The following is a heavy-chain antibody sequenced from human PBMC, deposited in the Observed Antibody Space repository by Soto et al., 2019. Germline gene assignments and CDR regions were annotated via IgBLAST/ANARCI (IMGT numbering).Heavy chain of an antibody. V-gene: IGHV1-18*01. CDR3: ARDLGDCSSTSCYADYYYYYGMDV. Sequence: ASVKVSCKASGYTFTSYGISWVRQAPGQGLEWMGWISAYNGNTNYAQKLQGRVTMTTDTSTSTAYMELRSLGSDDTAVYYCARDLGDCSSTSCYADYYYYYGMDVWGQGTTVTVSS. CDR1: GYTFTSYG. D-gene: IGHD2-2*01. CDR2: ISAYNGNT. J-gene: IGHJ6*02.